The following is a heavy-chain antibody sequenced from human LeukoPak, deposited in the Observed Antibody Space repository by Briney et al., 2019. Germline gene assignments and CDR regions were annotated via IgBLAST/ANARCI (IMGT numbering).Heavy chain of an antibody. CDR3: AAVSLGYCSSTSCYSPDP. V-gene: IGHV1-58*01. Sequence: SVKVSCKASGFTFTSSAVQWVRQARGQRLEWIGWIVVGSGNTNYAQKFQERVTITRDMSTSTAYMELSSLRSEDTAVYYCAAVSLGYCSSTSCYSPDPWGXGTLVTVSS. D-gene: IGHD2-2*01. CDR2: IVVGSGNT. J-gene: IGHJ5*02. CDR1: GFTFTSSA.